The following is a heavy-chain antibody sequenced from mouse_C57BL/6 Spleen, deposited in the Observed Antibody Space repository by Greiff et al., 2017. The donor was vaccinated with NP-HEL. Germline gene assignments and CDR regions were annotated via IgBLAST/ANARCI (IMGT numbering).Heavy chain of an antibody. CDR3: ARTGPGAMDY. CDR1: GYSFTSYY. J-gene: IGHJ4*01. V-gene: IGHV1-66*01. D-gene: IGHD3-3*01. CDR2: IYPGSGNT. Sequence: VQLVESGPELVKPGASVKISCKASGYSFTSYYIHWVKQRPGQGLEWIGWIYPGSGNTKYNEKFKGKATLTADTSSSTAYMQLSSLTSEDSAVYYCARTGPGAMDYWGQGTSVTVSS.